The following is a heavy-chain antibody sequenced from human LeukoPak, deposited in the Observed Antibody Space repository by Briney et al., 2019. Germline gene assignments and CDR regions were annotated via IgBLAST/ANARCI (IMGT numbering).Heavy chain of an antibody. Sequence: SETLSLTCAVYGGSFSGYYWSWIRQPPGKGLEWIGEINYSGSTNYNPSLKSRVTISVDTSKNQFSLKLSSVTAADTAVYYCASLSSSSMDYWGQGTLVTVSS. D-gene: IGHD6-6*01. CDR1: GGSFSGYY. J-gene: IGHJ4*02. CDR3: ASLSSSSMDY. V-gene: IGHV4-34*01. CDR2: INYSGST.